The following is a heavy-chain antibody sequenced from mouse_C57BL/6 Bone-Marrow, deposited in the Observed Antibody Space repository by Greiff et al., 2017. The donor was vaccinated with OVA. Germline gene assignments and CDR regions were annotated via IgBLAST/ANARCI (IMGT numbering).Heavy chain of an antibody. V-gene: IGHV1-72*01. CDR2: IYPDSGGT. CDR1: GYTFTSYC. CDR3: GGYYAMDY. J-gene: IGHJ4*01. Sequence: VQLQQPGAELVKPGASVKLSCKASGYTFTSYCMHWVKQRPGRGLEWIGRIYPDSGGTKYNEKFKGKATLTVAKPSSTTYMQLGSLTSEDSAVYDCGGYYAMDYWGQGTSVTVSS.